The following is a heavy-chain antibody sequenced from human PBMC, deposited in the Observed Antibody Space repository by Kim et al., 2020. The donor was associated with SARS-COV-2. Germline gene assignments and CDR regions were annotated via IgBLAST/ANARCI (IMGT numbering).Heavy chain of an antibody. V-gene: IGHV3-30-3*01. CDR3: ASARVRTSDILTGYRGLGWFDP. CDR1: GFTFSSYA. Sequence: GGSLRLSCAASGFTFSSYAMHWVRQAPGKGLEWVAVISYDGSNKYYADSVKGRFTISRDNSKNTLYLQMNSLRAEDTAVYYCASARVRTSDILTGYRGLGWFDPWGQGTLVTVSS. CDR2: ISYDGSNK. J-gene: IGHJ5*02. D-gene: IGHD3-9*01.